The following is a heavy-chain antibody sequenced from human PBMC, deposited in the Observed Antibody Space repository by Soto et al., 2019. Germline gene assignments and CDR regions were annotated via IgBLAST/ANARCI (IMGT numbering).Heavy chain of an antibody. J-gene: IGHJ4*02. Sequence: QVQLQQWGAGLLKPSETLSLTCAVYGGSFSGYYWSWIRQPPGKGLEWIGEINHSGSTNYNPSLKSRVTISVDTSKNQFSLKLSSVTAADTAVYYCARVLASSTSDSPDYWGQGTLVTVSS. D-gene: IGHD2-2*01. CDR1: GGSFSGYY. V-gene: IGHV4-34*01. CDR2: INHSGST. CDR3: ARVLASSTSDSPDY.